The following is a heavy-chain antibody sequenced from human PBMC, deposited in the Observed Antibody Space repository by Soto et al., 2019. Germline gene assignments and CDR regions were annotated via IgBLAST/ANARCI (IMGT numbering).Heavy chain of an antibody. CDR3: ARGTGSYYGNIDY. J-gene: IGHJ4*02. V-gene: IGHV4-59*01. CDR2: INYRGST. Sequence: QVQLQESGPGLVKPSETLSLTCTVSGGSISTYYWYWIRQPPGNGLEWIGFINYRGSTNYNPSLKSRATLSVDTSKKQFSLKVNSVTAADTAVYYCARGTGSYYGNIDYWGQGTRVTVSS. D-gene: IGHD1-26*01. CDR1: GGSISTYY.